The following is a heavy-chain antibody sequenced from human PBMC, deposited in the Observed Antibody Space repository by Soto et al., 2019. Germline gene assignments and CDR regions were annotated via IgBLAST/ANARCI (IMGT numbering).Heavy chain of an antibody. CDR3: EIDRQGGGIFGALGDY. Sequence: EVQLMEAGGGLVQPGRSLRLSCAASGFTFDEYAMHWVRQVPGKGLEWVSSVSGNGDNIGYADSVNVRFTISRDNGRDSLYLRMNSLRAEDTAFGFCEIDRQGGGIFGALGDYWGQGTVVNVSS. V-gene: IGHV3-9*01. D-gene: IGHD3-16*01. CDR2: VSGNGDNI. CDR1: GFTFDEYA. J-gene: IGHJ4*02.